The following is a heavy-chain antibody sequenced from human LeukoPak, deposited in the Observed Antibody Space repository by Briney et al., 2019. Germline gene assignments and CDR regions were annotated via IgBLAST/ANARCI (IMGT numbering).Heavy chain of an antibody. Sequence: SQTLSLTCTVSGDSIRNSDFYWSWIRQPPGKGLEWIGYIYYSGSTNYNPSLKSRVTISKDTSKNQFSLKLSSVTAADTAVYYCARGVTLIVVVIHDWYFDLWGRGTVFTVSS. J-gene: IGHJ2*01. V-gene: IGHV4-30-4*01. CDR2: IYYSGST. CDR1: GDSIRNSDFY. CDR3: ARGVTLIVVVIHDWYFDL. D-gene: IGHD3-22*01.